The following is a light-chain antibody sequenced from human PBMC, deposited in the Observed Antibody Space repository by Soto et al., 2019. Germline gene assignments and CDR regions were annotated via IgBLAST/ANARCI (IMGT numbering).Light chain of an antibody. CDR1: SSDVGAYKY. Sequence: QSALTQPPSASGSPGQSVTISCTGTSSDVGAYKYVSWYQQYPGKAPKLMIYEVSKRPSGVPDRFSGSKSGNTASLTVSRLQAEDEADYYCTSYVGSNIWVFGGGTKRTVL. J-gene: IGLJ3*02. V-gene: IGLV2-8*01. CDR2: EVS. CDR3: TSYVGSNIWV.